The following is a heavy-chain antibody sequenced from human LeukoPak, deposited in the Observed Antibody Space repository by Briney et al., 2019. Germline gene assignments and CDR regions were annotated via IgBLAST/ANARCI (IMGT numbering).Heavy chain of an antibody. Sequence: PGGSLRLSCAASGFTVSSTYMNWVRQAPGKGLQWVAIIYSGGATYYADSVKGRFIISRDNSKNTLFLQMNSLRVDDTAMYYCARAYYGSGPDYWGQGTLVTVSS. V-gene: IGHV3-53*01. J-gene: IGHJ4*02. D-gene: IGHD3-10*01. CDR3: ARAYYGSGPDY. CDR1: GFTVSSTY. CDR2: IYSGGAT.